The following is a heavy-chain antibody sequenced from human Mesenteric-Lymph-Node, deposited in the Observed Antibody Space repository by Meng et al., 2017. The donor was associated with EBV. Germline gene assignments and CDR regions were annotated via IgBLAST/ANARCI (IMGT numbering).Heavy chain of an antibody. CDR2: IYHSGST. J-gene: IGHJ4*02. D-gene: IGHD2-15*01. Sequence: WWSWVRQPPGKGLEWIGEIYHSGSTNYNPSLKSRVTISVDKSKNQFSLKLSSVTAADTAVYYCARVAYCSGGSCYLYYFDYWGQGTLVTVSS. CDR1: W. CDR3: ARVAYCSGGSCYLYYFDY. V-gene: IGHV4-4*02.